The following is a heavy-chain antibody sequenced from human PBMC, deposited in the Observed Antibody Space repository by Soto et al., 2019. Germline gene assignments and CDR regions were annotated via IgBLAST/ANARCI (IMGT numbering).Heavy chain of an antibody. CDR3: ARGYTPKILDY. Sequence: SETLSLTCTLSGGSIRFSNYYWGWIRQSPGKGLEWIGNIYYTGSTYYNPSLKSRVTISVDTSKNQFSLSLRSVTAADTAVYYSARGYTPKILDYWGQGTLVTVSS. D-gene: IGHD2-2*02. CDR1: GGSIRFSNYY. CDR2: IYYTGST. J-gene: IGHJ4*02. V-gene: IGHV4-39*01.